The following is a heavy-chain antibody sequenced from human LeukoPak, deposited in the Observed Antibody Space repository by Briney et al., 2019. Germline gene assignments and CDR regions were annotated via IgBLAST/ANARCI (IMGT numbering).Heavy chain of an antibody. D-gene: IGHD6-19*01. J-gene: IGHJ4*02. CDR1: GFTFRSNS. Sequence: GGSLRLSCVASGFTFRSNSINWVRQAPGKGLEWVSSISSSSSYIYYADSVKGRFTISRDNAKNSLYLQMNSLRAEDTAVYYCASISSGWCWDYWGQETLVTVSS. V-gene: IGHV3-21*01. CDR2: ISSSSSYI. CDR3: ASISSGWCWDY.